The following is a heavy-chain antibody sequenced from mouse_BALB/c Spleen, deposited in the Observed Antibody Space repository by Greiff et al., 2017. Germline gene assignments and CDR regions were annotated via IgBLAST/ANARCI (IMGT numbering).Heavy chain of an antibody. Sequence: VQLQQPGAELVKPGASVKLSCKASGYTFTSYWMHWVKQRPGQGLEWIGEIDPSDSYTNYNQKFKGKATLTVDKSSSTAYMQLSSLTSEDSAVYYCARTPLTGNYAMDYWGQGTSVTVSS. V-gene: IGHV1-69*02. CDR2: IDPSDSYT. J-gene: IGHJ4*01. D-gene: IGHD4-1*01. CDR3: ARTPLTGNYAMDY. CDR1: GYTFTSYW.